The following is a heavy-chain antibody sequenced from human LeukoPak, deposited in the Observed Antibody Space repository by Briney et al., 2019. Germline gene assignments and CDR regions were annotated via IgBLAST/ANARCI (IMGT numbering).Heavy chain of an antibody. CDR3: AKLLLETGGIGEEFDY. V-gene: IGHV3-30*02. D-gene: IGHD3-22*01. CDR2: IRHDGNKK. Sequence: AGGSLRLSCAASGFTFSSYAMYWVRQAPGKGLEWVAFIRHDGNKKYYADSVKGRFTIYRDNSKNTLYPQMNSLTSEDTAVYYCAKLLLETGGIGEEFDYWGQGTLVTVSS. J-gene: IGHJ4*02. CDR1: GFTFSSYA.